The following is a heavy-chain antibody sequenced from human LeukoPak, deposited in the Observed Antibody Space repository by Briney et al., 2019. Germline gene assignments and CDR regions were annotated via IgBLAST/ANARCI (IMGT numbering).Heavy chain of an antibody. D-gene: IGHD3-3*01. CDR1: GFTFSSYA. J-gene: IGHJ4*02. CDR2: ISYDGSNK. Sequence: GGSLRLSCAASGFTFSSYAMHWVRQAPGKGLEWVAVISYDGSNKYYADSVKGRFTISRDNSKNTLYLQMNSLRAEDTAVYYCARATHVLRFSEWFPYFDYWGQGTLVTVSS. V-gene: IGHV3-30-3*01. CDR3: ARATHVLRFSEWFPYFDY.